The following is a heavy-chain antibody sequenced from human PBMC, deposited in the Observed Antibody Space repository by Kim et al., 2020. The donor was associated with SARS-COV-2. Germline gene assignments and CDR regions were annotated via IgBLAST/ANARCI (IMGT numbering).Heavy chain of an antibody. CDR3: VRQQLLRAWYFDL. J-gene: IGHJ2*01. CDR1: GVTFSSYD. D-gene: IGHD6-13*01. CDR2: ISYDGSNK. Sequence: GGSLRLSCAASGVTFSSYDMHWVRQAPGKGLEWVAVISYDGSNKNYADSVKGRFTISRDNSKNTLYLQMNSLTTEDTAVYSCVRQQLLRAWYFDLWGRGTLVTVSS. V-gene: IGHV3-30*03.